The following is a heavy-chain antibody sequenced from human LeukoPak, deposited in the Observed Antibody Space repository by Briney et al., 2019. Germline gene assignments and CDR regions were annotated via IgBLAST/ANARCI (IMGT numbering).Heavy chain of an antibody. J-gene: IGHJ4*02. Sequence: PGGSLRLSCAASGFTFSSYAMSWVRQAPGKGLEWVSAISGSGGSTYYADSVKGRFTISRDNSKNTLYLKMTSLRAEDTAVYYCAKLRWLQRAFDYWGQGTLLTVSS. CDR1: GFTFSSYA. V-gene: IGHV3-23*01. D-gene: IGHD5-24*01. CDR2: ISGSGGST. CDR3: AKLRWLQRAFDY.